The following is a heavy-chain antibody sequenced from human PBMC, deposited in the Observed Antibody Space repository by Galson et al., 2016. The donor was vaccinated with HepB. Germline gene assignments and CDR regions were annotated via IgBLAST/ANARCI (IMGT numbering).Heavy chain of an antibody. CDR1: GYTLTRFD. D-gene: IGHD1-26*01. CDR3: VHGAI. CDR2: MNPNTGNT. Sequence: SVKVSCKASGYTLTRFDINWVRQATGQGLEWMGWMNPNTGNTGYAQKFQGRVTMTRDTSISTAYMELSSLRSEDTALYFCVHGAIWGQGTLVTVSS. J-gene: IGHJ4*02. V-gene: IGHV1-8*01.